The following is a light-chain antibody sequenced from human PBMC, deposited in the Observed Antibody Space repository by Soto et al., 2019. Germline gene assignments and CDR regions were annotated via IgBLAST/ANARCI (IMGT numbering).Light chain of an antibody. Sequence: DIQMTQSPSTLSASVGDTVTISCRASQSISTWLAWYQQKSGKAPKLLIYKASSLDSGVPSRFSGSGSGTEFTLTISSLQPCDFATYYCQQYNSYSMFGPGTKVDIK. CDR3: QQYNSYSM. CDR2: KAS. V-gene: IGKV1-5*03. J-gene: IGKJ3*01. CDR1: QSISTW.